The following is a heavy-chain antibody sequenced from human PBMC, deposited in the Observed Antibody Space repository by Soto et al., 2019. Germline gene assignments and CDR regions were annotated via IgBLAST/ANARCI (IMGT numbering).Heavy chain of an antibody. V-gene: IGHV3-30-3*01. CDR3: ARGGEGPFFDN. CDR2: MSSGGGNK. J-gene: IGHJ4*02. Sequence: QVQLVESGGGVVQPGRSLRLSCAASGFSFSNYVLHWVRQAPGKGLEWVAVMSSGGGNKFYTDSVKGRFTISRDNSKNTLYLQMNSLRTEDTAVYFCARGGEGPFFDNWSQGTLVSVSS. D-gene: IGHD3-16*01. CDR1: GFSFSNYV.